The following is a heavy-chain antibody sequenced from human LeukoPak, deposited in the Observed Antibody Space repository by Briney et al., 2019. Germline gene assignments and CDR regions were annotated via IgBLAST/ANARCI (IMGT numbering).Heavy chain of an antibody. D-gene: IGHD3-22*01. CDR3: AKDQYDSGLFDY. J-gene: IGHJ4*02. Sequence: GGSLRLSCVASGFTFTKCAMSWIRQAPGKGLEWVAIITATGDTAYYADSVKGRFTISRDNSRNTLYLQMNSLRAEDTAVYYCAKDQYDSGLFDYWGQGTLVTVSS. CDR2: ITATGDTA. CDR1: GFTFTKCA. V-gene: IGHV3-23*01.